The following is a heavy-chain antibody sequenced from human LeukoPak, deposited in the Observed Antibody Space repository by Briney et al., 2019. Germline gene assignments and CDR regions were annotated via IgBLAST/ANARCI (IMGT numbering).Heavy chain of an antibody. D-gene: IGHD7-27*01. CDR1: GFTVSSNY. J-gene: IGHJ4*02. CDR2: IYSGGST. CDR3: ARESTKPTGDFDY. Sequence: GGSLRLSCAASGFTVSSNYMSWVRQAPGKGLEWVSVIYSGGSTYYADSVTGRFTISRDNSKNTLYLQMNSLRAEDTAVYYCARESTKPTGDFDYWGQGTLVTVSS. V-gene: IGHV3-66*01.